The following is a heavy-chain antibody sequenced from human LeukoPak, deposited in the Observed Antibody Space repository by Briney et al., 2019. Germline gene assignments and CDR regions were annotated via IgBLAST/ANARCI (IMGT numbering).Heavy chain of an antibody. V-gene: IGHV3-23*01. CDR2: IGGSNGIT. CDR3: ARNENSGWGYFDY. J-gene: IGHJ4*02. D-gene: IGHD5-12*01. Sequence: GGSLRLSCAASRFTFNSYAMSWVRRAPGKGLEWVSVIGGSNGITFYEGSVKGRFTISRDNSKDTLYLQMNSLRAEDTAVYYCARNENSGWGYFDYWGQGTLVTVSS. CDR1: RFTFNSYA.